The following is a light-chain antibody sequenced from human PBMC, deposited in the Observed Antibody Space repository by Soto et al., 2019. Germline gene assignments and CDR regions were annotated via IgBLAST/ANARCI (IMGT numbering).Light chain of an antibody. Sequence: EIVMTQSPVTLSVPPGERATLSCRASQSGGRNVAWYQQKPGQAPRLLMYDATNSATGIPARFSGSGSGTEFTLILSSLQSDDFAVDYCHQFNKWPTVFGPGNTVDIK. CDR1: QSGGRN. J-gene: IGKJ3*01. V-gene: IGKV3-15*01. CDR2: DAT. CDR3: HQFNKWPTV.